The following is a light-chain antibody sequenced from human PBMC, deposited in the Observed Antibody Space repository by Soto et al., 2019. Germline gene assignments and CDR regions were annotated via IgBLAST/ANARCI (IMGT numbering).Light chain of an antibody. CDR3: QQYGSSPTT. Sequence: EIVLTQSPATLSLSPGERATLSCRASQSVSSYLAWYQQKPGQAPRLLIYDASNRATGIPARFSGSGSGTEFTLTISSLEPEDFAVYYCQQYGSSPTTFGQGTKVDIK. J-gene: IGKJ1*01. CDR2: DAS. V-gene: IGKV3-11*01. CDR1: QSVSSY.